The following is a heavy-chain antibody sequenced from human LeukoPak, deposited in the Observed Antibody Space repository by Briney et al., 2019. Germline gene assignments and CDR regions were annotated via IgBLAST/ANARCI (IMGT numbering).Heavy chain of an antibody. CDR1: GGTFTSYA. CDR3: ARVLRYFRDAFDI. D-gene: IGHD3-9*01. CDR2: IIPIFGTT. V-gene: IGHV1-69*01. J-gene: IGHJ3*02. Sequence: SLKVSCTASGGTFTSYAISWVRQAPGQGLEWMGGIIPIFGTTNYAQKFQGRVTITADESTSTAYMELSSLRSEDTAVYYCARVLRYFRDAFDIWGQGTMVTVSS.